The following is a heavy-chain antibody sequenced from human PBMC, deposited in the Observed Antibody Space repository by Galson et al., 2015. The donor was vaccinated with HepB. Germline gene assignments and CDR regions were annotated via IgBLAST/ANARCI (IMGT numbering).Heavy chain of an antibody. CDR2: ISGSGGST. Sequence: SLRLSCAASGFTFSSYAMSWVRQAPGEGLEWVSAISGSGGSTYYADSVKGRFTISRDNSKNTLYLQMNSLRAEDTAVYYCAKDGRPNVLRFLEWSFNFYFDLWGRGTLVTVSS. CDR1: GFTFSSYA. CDR3: AKDGRPNVLRFLEWSFNFYFDL. D-gene: IGHD3-3*01. J-gene: IGHJ2*01. V-gene: IGHV3-23*01.